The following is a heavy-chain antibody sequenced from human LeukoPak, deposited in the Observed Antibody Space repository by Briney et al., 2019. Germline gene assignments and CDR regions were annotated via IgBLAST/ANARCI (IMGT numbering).Heavy chain of an antibody. CDR1: GGPISNYY. V-gene: IGHV4-59*01. Sequence: PSETLSLTCTVSGGPISNYYWTWIRQPPGKGLEWIGYIYYSGSTTYNPSLKSRVTISVDTSKNQFSLKLSSVTAADTAVYYCARGILYWGSAHSSGFDIWGQGTMVTVSS. CDR3: ARGILYWGSAHSSGFDI. CDR2: IYYSGST. J-gene: IGHJ3*02. D-gene: IGHD7-27*01.